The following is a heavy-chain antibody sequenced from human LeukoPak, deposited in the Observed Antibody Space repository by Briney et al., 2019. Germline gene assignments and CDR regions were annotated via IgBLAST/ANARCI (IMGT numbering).Heavy chain of an antibody. CDR1: GFTFNNYG. V-gene: IGHV3-30*18. CDR2: ISYDGSNK. J-gene: IGHJ3*01. CDR3: AKLGYTGSYSLPF. D-gene: IGHD1-26*01. Sequence: GGSLRLSCTASGFTFNNYGMNWVRQAPGKGLEWVAVISYDGSNKYYADSVKGRFTISRDNSKNTLYLQMNSLRAEDTAVYYCAKLGYTGSYSLPFWGQGTMVTVSS.